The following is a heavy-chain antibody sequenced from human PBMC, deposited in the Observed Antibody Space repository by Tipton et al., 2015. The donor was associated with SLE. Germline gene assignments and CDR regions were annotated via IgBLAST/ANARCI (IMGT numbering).Heavy chain of an antibody. CDR3: ARRGGYRAYEDYFDS. D-gene: IGHD5-12*01. V-gene: IGHV3-33*01. CDR2: IRYDGSNK. J-gene: IGHJ4*02. CDR1: GFIFTSYG. Sequence: SLRLSCVASGFIFTSYGMHWVRQAPGKGLEWVGLIRYDGSNKFYSDSVKGQFTISRDNSKRMVYLQMDGLRVDDTAVYYCARRGGYRAYEDYFDSWGQGTLVTVSS.